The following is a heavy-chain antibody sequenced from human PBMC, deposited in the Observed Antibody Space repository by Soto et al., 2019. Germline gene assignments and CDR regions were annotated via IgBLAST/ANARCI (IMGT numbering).Heavy chain of an antibody. D-gene: IGHD3-22*01. CDR2: IGTAGDT. V-gene: IGHV3-13*01. J-gene: IGHJ5*02. CDR1: GFTFSTYD. CDR3: TRGWGGSSGQAGFAP. Sequence: EVQLVESGGGLVQPGGSLRLSCAASGFTFSTYDMHWVRQATGKGLEWVSGIGTAGDTYYAGSVKGRFSISRENAKNSLYLQVNNLRADDTAVYYCTRGWGGSSGQAGFAPWGQGTMVTVSS.